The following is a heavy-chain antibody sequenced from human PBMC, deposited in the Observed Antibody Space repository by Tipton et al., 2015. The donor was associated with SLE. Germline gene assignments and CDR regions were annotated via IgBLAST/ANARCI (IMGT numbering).Heavy chain of an antibody. V-gene: IGHV4-38-2*01. CDR1: GYSIGNGYY. D-gene: IGHD2-15*01. CDR3: ASAPYSSWFDP. Sequence: TLSLTCDVSGYSIGNGYYWGWIRQPPGKGLEWIGNVYHSRTTYYKSSLKSRVTISLDTSKNQISLKLSSVTAADTAVYFCASAPYSSWFDPWGQGTLVTVSS. J-gene: IGHJ5*02. CDR2: VYHSRTT.